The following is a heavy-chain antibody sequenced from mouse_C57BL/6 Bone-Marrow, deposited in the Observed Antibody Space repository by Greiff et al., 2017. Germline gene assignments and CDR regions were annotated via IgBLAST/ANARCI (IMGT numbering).Heavy chain of an antibody. J-gene: IGHJ2*01. CDR3: AREGTTVVAPYYFDY. V-gene: IGHV1-4*01. CDR1: GYTFTSYT. CDR2: INPSSGYT. Sequence: VQLQQSGAELARPGASVKMSCKASGYTFTSYTMHWVKQRPGQGLEWIGYINPSSGYTKYNQKFKDKATLTADKSSSTAYMQLSSLTSEDSAVYYCAREGTTVVAPYYFDYWGQGTTLTVSS. D-gene: IGHD1-1*01.